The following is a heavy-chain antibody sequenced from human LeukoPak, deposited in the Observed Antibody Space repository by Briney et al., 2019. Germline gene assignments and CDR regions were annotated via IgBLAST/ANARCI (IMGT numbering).Heavy chain of an antibody. CDR2: ISAYNGNT. V-gene: IGHV1-18*01. Sequence: ASVKVSCKASGYTFTSYGISWVRQAPGQGLEWMGWISAYNGNTNYAQKLQGRVTMTTDTSTSTAYMELRSLRSDDTAVYYCARRRVGATMEDYYYYMDVWGKGTTVTISS. CDR1: GYTFTSYG. J-gene: IGHJ6*03. CDR3: ARRRVGATMEDYYYYMDV. D-gene: IGHD1-26*01.